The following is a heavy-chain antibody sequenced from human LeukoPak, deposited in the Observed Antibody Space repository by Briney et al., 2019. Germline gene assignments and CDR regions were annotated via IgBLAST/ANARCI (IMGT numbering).Heavy chain of an antibody. J-gene: IGHJ4*02. V-gene: IGHV4-39*07. CDR2: MSDSGST. CDR1: GGSISSSNHY. CDR3: ARGLSIAAGAK. D-gene: IGHD6-13*01. Sequence: SETLSLTCTVSGGSISSSNHYCGWIRQPPGKGLEWIGSMSDSGSTYYNPSLNSRVTISMDTSKNQFSLKLSSVTAADTAVYYCARGLSIAAGAKWGQGTLVTVSS.